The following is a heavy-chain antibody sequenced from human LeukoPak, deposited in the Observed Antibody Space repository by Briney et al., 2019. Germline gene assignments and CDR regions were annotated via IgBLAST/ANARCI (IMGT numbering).Heavy chain of an antibody. CDR1: GFTFSSYG. D-gene: IGHD6-13*01. CDR3: ARDYGSSWYLDY. V-gene: IGHV3-33*01. J-gene: IGHJ4*02. Sequence: PGGSLRLSCAASGFTFSSYGMHWVRQAPGKGLEWVAVIWYDGSNKYYADSVKGRFTISRDNSKNTLYLQMNSLRAEDTAVYYCARDYGSSWYLDYWGQGTLVTVSS. CDR2: IWYDGSNK.